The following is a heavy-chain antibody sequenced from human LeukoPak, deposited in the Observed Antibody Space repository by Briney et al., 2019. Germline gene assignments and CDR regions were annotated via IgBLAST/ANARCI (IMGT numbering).Heavy chain of an antibody. CDR3: AKEVHDSWSGYFAYNWFDP. V-gene: IGHV3-23*01. CDR2: ISGSGDGT. CDR1: GFIFSNYA. D-gene: IGHD3-3*01. J-gene: IGHJ5*02. Sequence: PGGSLRLSCAASGFIFSNYAMSWVRQAPGKGLEWVSTISGSGDGTYYADSVKGRFTISRDNSKNTLYLQMNTLRAEDTAVYYCAKEVHDSWSGYFAYNWFDPWGQGTLVTVSS.